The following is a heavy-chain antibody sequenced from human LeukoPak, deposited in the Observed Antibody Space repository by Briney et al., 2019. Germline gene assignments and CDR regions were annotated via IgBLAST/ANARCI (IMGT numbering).Heavy chain of an antibody. Sequence: PGGSLRLSCAASGFTFSSYAMHWVRQAPGKGLEWVAVIWYDGSNKYYADSVKGRFTISRDNSKNTPYLQMNSLGVEDSALYYCARGYYGSGSHYMGNYWGQGTLVTVSS. CDR3: ARGYYGSGSHYMGNY. J-gene: IGHJ4*02. V-gene: IGHV3-33*01. CDR2: IWYDGSNK. CDR1: GFTFSSYA. D-gene: IGHD3-10*01.